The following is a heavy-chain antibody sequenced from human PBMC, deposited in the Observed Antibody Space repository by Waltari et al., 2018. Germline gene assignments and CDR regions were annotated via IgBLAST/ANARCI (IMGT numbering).Heavy chain of an antibody. V-gene: IGHV4-59*11. J-gene: IGHJ2*01. CDR2: IYSSGST. D-gene: IGHD1-1*01. CDR3: ARVANWRWYFDL. CDR1: GGSIRRPS. Sequence: VPLPASGPGLVPPSAPLSLTCTVSGGSIRRPSWRWIRQPPGPGRAWLGSIYSSGSTNYNPACKSRVTIAVDTSKNQFSLKLSSVTAADTAVYYCARVANWRWYFDLWGRGTLVTVSS.